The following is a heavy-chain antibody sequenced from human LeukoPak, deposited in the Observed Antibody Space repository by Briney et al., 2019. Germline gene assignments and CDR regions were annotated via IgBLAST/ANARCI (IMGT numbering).Heavy chain of an antibody. J-gene: IGHJ5*02. V-gene: IGHV4-38-2*02. CDR3: AGDMYYYDSSGYYEDYNWFDP. Sequence: SETLSLTCTVSGYSISSGYYWGWIRQPPGKGLEWIGSIYHSGSTYYNPSLKSRVTISVDTSKNQFSLKLSSVTAADTAVYYCAGDMYYYDSSGYYEDYNWFDPWGQGTLVTVSS. CDR1: GYSISSGYY. D-gene: IGHD3-22*01. CDR2: IYHSGST.